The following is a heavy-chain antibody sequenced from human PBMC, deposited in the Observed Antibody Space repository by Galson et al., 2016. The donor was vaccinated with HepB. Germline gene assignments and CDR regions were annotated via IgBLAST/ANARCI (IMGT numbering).Heavy chain of an antibody. CDR2: ISITGRFI. CDR1: GFTFSTYT. V-gene: IGHV3-21*06. J-gene: IGHJ4*02. CDR3: EAVSSSSGEDFDF. D-gene: IGHD6-6*01. Sequence: SLRLSCAASGFTFSTYTMIWVRQAPGKGLEWVSSISITGRFIYYADSVRGRFTISRDNAKNSLYLQVSSLRAEDTAVYYCEAVSSSSGEDFDFWGQGTLVTVSS.